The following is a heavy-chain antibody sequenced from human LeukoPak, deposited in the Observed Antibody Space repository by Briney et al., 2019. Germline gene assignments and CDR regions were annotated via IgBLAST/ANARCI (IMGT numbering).Heavy chain of an antibody. CDR1: GYTFTGYY. Sequence: ASVKVSCKASGYTFTGYYMHWVRQAPGQGLEWMGWINPSSGVTNYAQNFQGRVTMTRDTSISTAYMELNRLRSDDTAVYYCARAGLGYSSSWDYYYYMDVWGKGTTVTVSS. V-gene: IGHV1-2*02. CDR2: INPSSGVT. CDR3: ARAGLGYSSSWDYYYYMDV. J-gene: IGHJ6*03. D-gene: IGHD6-13*01.